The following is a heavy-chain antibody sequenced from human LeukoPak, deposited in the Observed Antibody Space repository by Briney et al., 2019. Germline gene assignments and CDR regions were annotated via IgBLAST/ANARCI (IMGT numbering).Heavy chain of an antibody. Sequence: GGSLRLSCAASGFTVITNDMTWVRQAPGKGLEWVSVLYSDGNTKYADSVQGRFTISRDNSKNTLYLEMNSPSPDDTAVYYCARGVEPPAANTLAYWGQGTLVTVSS. CDR1: GFTVITND. CDR3: ARGVEPPAANTLAY. CDR2: LYSDGNT. D-gene: IGHD2-2*01. V-gene: IGHV3-53*01. J-gene: IGHJ4*02.